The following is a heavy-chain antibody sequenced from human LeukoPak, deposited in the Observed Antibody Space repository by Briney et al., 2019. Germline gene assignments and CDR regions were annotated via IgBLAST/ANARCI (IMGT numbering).Heavy chain of an antibody. J-gene: IGHJ4*02. CDR2: IYYSGST. D-gene: IGHD4-23*01. V-gene: IGHV4-59*01. CDR1: GGSISSYY. Sequence: SETLSLTCTVSGGSISSYYWSWIRQPPGKGLEWIGYIYYSGSTNYNPSLKSRVTISVDTSKNQFSLKLSSVTAADTAVYYCARDRWGNPPDYWGQGTLVTVSS. CDR3: ARDRWGNPPDY.